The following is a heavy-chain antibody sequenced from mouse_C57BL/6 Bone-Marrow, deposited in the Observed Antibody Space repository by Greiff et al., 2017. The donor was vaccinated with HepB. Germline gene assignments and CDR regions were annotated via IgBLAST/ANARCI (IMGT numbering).Heavy chain of an antibody. J-gene: IGHJ1*03. V-gene: IGHV5-15*01. CDR2: ISNLAYSI. D-gene: IGHD1-1*01. Sequence: DVKLVESGGGLVQPGGSLKLSCAASGFTFSDYGMAWVRQAPRKGPEWVAFISNLAYSIYYADTVTGRFTLSIENAKNTLYLEMSSLRSEDTAMYYCARKGDYYGSSYWYFDVWGTGTTVTVSS. CDR3: ARKGDYYGSSYWYFDV. CDR1: GFTFSDYG.